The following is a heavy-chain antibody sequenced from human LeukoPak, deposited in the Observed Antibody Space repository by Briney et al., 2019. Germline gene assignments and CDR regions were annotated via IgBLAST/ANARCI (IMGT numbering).Heavy chain of an antibody. V-gene: IGHV4-38-2*02. CDR1: GYSISSGYY. Sequence: SETLSLTCTVSGYSISSGYYWGWIRQPPGKGLEWIGSIYHSGSTYYNPSLKSRVTISVDTSKNQFSLKLMSVAAADTAVYYCARDSGTTGEVKFDPWGQGTLVTVSS. CDR2: IYHSGST. CDR3: ARDSGTTGEVKFDP. D-gene: IGHD3-10*01. J-gene: IGHJ5*02.